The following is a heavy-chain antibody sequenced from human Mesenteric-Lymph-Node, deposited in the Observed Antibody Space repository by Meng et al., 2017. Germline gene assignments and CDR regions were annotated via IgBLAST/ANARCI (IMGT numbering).Heavy chain of an antibody. V-gene: IGHV4-59*01. Sequence: SETLSLTCTVSGGSISSYYWSWIRQPPGKGLEWIGYIYYSGSTNYNPSLKSRVTISVDTSKNQFSLKLSSVTAADTAVYYCARSAIEGTSFDYWGQGTLVTGS. CDR1: GGSISSYY. CDR2: IYYSGST. J-gene: IGHJ4*02. CDR3: ARSAIEGTSFDY. D-gene: IGHD3-10*01.